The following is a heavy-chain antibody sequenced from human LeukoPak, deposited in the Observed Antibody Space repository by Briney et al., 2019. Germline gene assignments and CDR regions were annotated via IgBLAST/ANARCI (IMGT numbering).Heavy chain of an antibody. CDR3: ARDDNSEYSDDAFDI. D-gene: IGHD1-26*01. V-gene: IGHV4-4*07. CDR1: GASIRSYS. Sequence: PSETLSLTCSVSGASIRSYSWSWLRQPAGKGLEWIGRIHTSASTEYNPSLKGRVTMSVDTSKNQFSLKLNSVTAADTAVYFCARDDNSEYSDDAFDIWGQGTLVTVSS. J-gene: IGHJ3*02. CDR2: IHTSAST.